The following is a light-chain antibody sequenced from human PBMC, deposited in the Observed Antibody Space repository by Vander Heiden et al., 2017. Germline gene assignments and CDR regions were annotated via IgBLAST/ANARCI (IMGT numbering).Light chain of an antibody. CDR1: QSISSY. V-gene: IGKV1-39*01. J-gene: IGKJ3*01. Sequence: DIQMTQSPSSLPASVGDRVTITCRASQSISSYLNWYQQKPGKAPKLLIYAASSLHSGVPSRFSGSGSGTDFTLTISSLQPEDFATYYCQQSDSTPFTFGHGTKVDIK. CDR2: AAS. CDR3: QQSDSTPFT.